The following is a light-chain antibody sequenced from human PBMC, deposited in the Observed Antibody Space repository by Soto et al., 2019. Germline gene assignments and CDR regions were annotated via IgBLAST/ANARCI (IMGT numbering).Light chain of an antibody. Sequence: DIVMTQSPDSLAVSLGERATINCKSSQSVLHSSNNKNYLAWYQQKPGQPPKLLIYWASTRESGVPDRFSGSGSGTDFTLTISSLQAEDVAVYCCQQYYSTPPYTFGQGTKLEIK. CDR3: QQYYSTPPYT. CDR2: WAS. CDR1: QSVLHSSNNKNY. J-gene: IGKJ2*01. V-gene: IGKV4-1*01.